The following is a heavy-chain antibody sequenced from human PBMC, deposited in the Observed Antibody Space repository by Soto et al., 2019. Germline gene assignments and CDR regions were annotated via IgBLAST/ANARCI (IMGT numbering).Heavy chain of an antibody. CDR2: INPILGIT. D-gene: IGHD3-3*01. J-gene: IGHJ3*02. V-gene: IGHV1-69*04. CDR3: ARAFLEWLPHDAFDI. Sequence: ASVKVSCKASGYTFTSYYMHWVRQAPGQGLKWMGRINPILGITNYAQKFQGRVTITTDKSTSTAYMELSSLRSEDTAVYYCARAFLEWLPHDAFDIWGQGTMVTVSS. CDR1: GYTFTSYY.